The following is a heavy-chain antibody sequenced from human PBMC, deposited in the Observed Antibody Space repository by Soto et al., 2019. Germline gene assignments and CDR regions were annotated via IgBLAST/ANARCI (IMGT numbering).Heavy chain of an antibody. V-gene: IGHV1-2*02. D-gene: IGHD3-22*01. J-gene: IGHJ6*02. CDR3: ARDWYYFDSSGYSKPVYYCYYGLDV. CDR1: GYTFTDYY. Sequence: ASVKVSCKASGYTFTDYYLHWVRQAPGQGLEWMGWINPNTGGTKYLQKFQGRVAMTRDTSISTAYMELSGLRSDDTAVYFCARDWYYFDSSGYSKPVYYCYYGLDVWGQGTTVTVSS. CDR2: INPNTGGT.